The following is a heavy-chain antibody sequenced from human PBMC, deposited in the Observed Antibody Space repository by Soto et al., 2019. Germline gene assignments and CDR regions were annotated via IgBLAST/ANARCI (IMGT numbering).Heavy chain of an antibody. CDR3: ASFTPPSLGYCSSTSCYNWFEP. J-gene: IGHJ5*02. Sequence: SETLSLTCTVSGGSISSGGYYWSWIRQHPGKGLEWIGYIYYSGSTYYNPSLKSRVTISVDTSKNQFSLKLSSVTAADTAVYYCASFTPPSLGYCSSTSCYNWFEPWGQGTLVTVSS. CDR2: IYYSGST. CDR1: GGSISSGGYY. V-gene: IGHV4-31*03. D-gene: IGHD2-2*01.